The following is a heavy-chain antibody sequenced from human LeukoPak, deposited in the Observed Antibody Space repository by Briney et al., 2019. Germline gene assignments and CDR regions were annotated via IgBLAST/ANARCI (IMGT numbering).Heavy chain of an antibody. CDR2: VFYSGGT. V-gene: IGHV4-59*08. J-gene: IGHJ4*02. CDR1: GGSITGYY. Sequence: PSETLSLTCTVSGGSITGYYWSWIRQPPGKGLEWIGYVFYSGGTLYNPSLKSRVAISVDTSKTQFSLKLTSVTAADTAVYYCARVMKGGYYDSSGYYNPLDYFDYWGQGTLVTVSS. CDR3: ARVMKGGYYDSSGYYNPLDYFDY. D-gene: IGHD3-22*01.